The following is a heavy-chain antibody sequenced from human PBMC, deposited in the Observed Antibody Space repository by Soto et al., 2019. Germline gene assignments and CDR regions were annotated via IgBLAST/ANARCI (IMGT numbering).Heavy chain of an antibody. CDR1: GYSFTSYW. CDR3: SKLGIPSDYVDS. Sequence: GESLKISCKTSGYSFTSYWIGWVRQMPVKGLEWMGIIYPSDYNTQYAPSFQGQVTISADRSISTAYLQWDSLKASDTAMYYCSKLGIPSDYVDSWGQGTLVTVSS. CDR2: IYPSDYNT. J-gene: IGHJ4*02. D-gene: IGHD1-26*01. V-gene: IGHV5-51*01.